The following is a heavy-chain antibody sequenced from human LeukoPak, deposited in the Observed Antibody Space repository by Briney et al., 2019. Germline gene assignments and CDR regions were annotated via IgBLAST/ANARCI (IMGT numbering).Heavy chain of an antibody. CDR1: GFTFSSYW. Sequence: PGESLRLSCAASGFTFSSYWMSWVRQAPGKGLEWVANIKQDGSEKYYVDSVKGRFTISRDNAKNSLYLQMNSLRAEDTAVYYCARLKSKQQLIYFDYWGQGTLVTVSS. V-gene: IGHV3-7*01. CDR2: IKQDGSEK. CDR3: ARLKSKQQLIYFDY. J-gene: IGHJ4*02. D-gene: IGHD6-13*01.